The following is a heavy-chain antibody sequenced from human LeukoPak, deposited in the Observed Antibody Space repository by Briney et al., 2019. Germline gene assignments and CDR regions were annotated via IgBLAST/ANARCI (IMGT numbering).Heavy chain of an antibody. D-gene: IGHD4-17*01. Sequence: EASVKVSCKASGYTFTTYGVSWVRQAPGQGLEWMGWISGYGGNTNYAQKLRGRVTMTTDTSTSTAYVDLRSLRSDDTALYYCARTVTTSSYYFDYWGQGTLVTVSS. CDR3: ARTVTTSSYYFDY. J-gene: IGHJ4*02. CDR1: GYTFTTYG. V-gene: IGHV1-18*01. CDR2: ISGYGGNT.